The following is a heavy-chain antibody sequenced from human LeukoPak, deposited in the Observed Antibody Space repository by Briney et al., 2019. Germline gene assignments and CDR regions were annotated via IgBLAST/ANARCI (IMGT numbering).Heavy chain of an antibody. CDR3: ARGVPAASAFDI. V-gene: IGHV4-34*01. J-gene: IGHJ3*02. CDR1: GGAFSGYY. CDR2: INHSGST. D-gene: IGHD2-2*01. Sequence: PSETLSLTCAVDGGAFSGYYWSWIRQPPGKGLEWIGEINHSGSTNYNPSLKSRVTISVDTSKNQFSLKLSSVTAADTAVYYCARGVPAASAFDIWGQGTMVTVSS.